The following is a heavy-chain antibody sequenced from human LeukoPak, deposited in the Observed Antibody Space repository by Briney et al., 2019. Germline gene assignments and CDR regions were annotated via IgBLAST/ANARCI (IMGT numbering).Heavy chain of an antibody. Sequence: PGASVKVSCTASGYTFTSYDINWVRQATGQGLEWMGWMNPNSGNTGYAQKFQGRVTMTRNTSISTAYMELSSLRSEDTAVYYCARAHCSSTSCSSWFDPWGQGTLVTVSS. CDR1: GYTFTSYD. CDR3: ARAHCSSTSCSSWFDP. D-gene: IGHD2-2*01. V-gene: IGHV1-8*01. J-gene: IGHJ5*02. CDR2: MNPNSGNT.